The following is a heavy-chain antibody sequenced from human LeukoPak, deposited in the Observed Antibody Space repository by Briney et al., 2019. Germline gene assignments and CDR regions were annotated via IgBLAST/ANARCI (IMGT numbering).Heavy chain of an antibody. CDR3: ANLRGRGAYACSGASCYSY. CDR1: GFTFSSYA. V-gene: IGHV3-23*01. D-gene: IGHD2-15*01. Sequence: PGESLRLSCEASGFTFSSYAMSWARQAPGKGLEWVSGVSGSGGGTYHTDSVKGRFTISRDNSKNTLFLQMNSLRVKDTAVYYCANLRGRGAYACSGASCYSYWGQGTLVTVSP. J-gene: IGHJ4*02. CDR2: VSGSGGGT.